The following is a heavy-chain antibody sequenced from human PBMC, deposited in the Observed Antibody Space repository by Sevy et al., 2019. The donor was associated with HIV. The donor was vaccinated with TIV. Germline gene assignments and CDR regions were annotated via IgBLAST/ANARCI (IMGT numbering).Heavy chain of an antibody. J-gene: IGHJ5*02. CDR2: IIPIFGTA. CDR1: GGTFSSYA. D-gene: IGHD2-21*01. V-gene: IGHV1-69*13. CDR3: ARDRDVGYDP. Sequence: ASVKVSCKASGGTFSSYAISWVRQAPGQGLEWMGGIIPIFGTANYGQKFQGRVTITADESTSTAYMELSSLRSEDTAVYYCARDRDVGYDPWGQRTLVTVSS.